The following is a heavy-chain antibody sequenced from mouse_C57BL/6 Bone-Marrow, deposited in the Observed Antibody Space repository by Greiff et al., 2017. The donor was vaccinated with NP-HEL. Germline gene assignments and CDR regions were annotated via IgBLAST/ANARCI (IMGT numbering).Heavy chain of an antibody. D-gene: IGHD1-2*01. J-gene: IGHJ3*01. Sequence: VHLVESGPGLVAPSQSLSITCTVSGFSLTSYGVDWVRQSPGKGLEWLGVIWGVGSTNYNSALKSRLSISKDNSKSQVFLKMNSLQTDDTAMYYCASGLLRRDQRFAYWGQGTLVTVSA. CDR1: GFSLTSYG. CDR3: ASGLLRRDQRFAY. CDR2: IWGVGST. V-gene: IGHV2-6*01.